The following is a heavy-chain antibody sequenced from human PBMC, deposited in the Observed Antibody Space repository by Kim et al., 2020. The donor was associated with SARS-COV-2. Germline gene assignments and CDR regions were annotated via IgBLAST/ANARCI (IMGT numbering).Heavy chain of an antibody. CDR3: ARDGGLWYFDY. CDR1: GGSISSYY. D-gene: IGHD2-21*01. CDR2: IYYSGST. J-gene: IGHJ4*02. Sequence: SETLSLTCTVSGGSISSYYWSWIRQPPGKGLEWIGYIYYSGSTNYNPSLKSRVTISVDTSKNQFSLKLSSVTAADTAVYYCARDGGLWYFDYWGQGTLVTVSS. V-gene: IGHV4-59*13.